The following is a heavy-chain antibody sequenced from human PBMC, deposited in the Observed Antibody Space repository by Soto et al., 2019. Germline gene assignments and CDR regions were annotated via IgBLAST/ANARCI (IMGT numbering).Heavy chain of an antibody. J-gene: IGHJ6*02. Sequence: AASVKVSCKASGYTFTGYYMHWVRQAPGQGLEWMGWINPNSGGTNYAQKFQGWVTMTRDTSISTAYMELSRLRSDDTAVYYCARARGSYYDSSGYYDGRDYDYGMDVWGQGXTVTVYS. D-gene: IGHD3-22*01. CDR1: GYTFTGYY. V-gene: IGHV1-2*04. CDR3: ARARGSYYDSSGYYDGRDYDYGMDV. CDR2: INPNSGGT.